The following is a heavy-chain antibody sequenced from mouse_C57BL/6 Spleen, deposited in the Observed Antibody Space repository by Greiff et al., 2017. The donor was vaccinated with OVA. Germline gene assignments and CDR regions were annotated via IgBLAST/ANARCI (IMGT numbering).Heavy chain of an antibody. V-gene: IGHV1-55*01. CDR2: IYPGSGST. Sequence: QVQLQQPGAELVKPGASVKMSCKASGYTFTSYWITWVKQRPGQGLEWIGDIYPGSGSTNYNEKFKSKATLTVEKSSSTAYMQLSSLTSEDSAVYYCARKGAHYYGDAMDYWGQGTSVTVSS. J-gene: IGHJ4*01. CDR3: ARKGAHYYGDAMDY. CDR1: GYTFTSYW. D-gene: IGHD1-1*01.